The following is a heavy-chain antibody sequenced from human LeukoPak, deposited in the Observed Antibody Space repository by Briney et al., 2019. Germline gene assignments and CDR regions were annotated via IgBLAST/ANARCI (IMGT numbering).Heavy chain of an antibody. CDR2: INHSEST. Sequence: PSETLSLTCAVYGGSFSGYYWSWIRQPPGKGLEWIGEINHSESTNYNPSLKSRVTISVDTSKNQFSLKLSSVTAADTAVYYCARVPRPYQPRGVYWGQGTLVTVSS. CDR1: GGSFSGYY. V-gene: IGHV4-34*01. J-gene: IGHJ4*02. D-gene: IGHD2-2*01. CDR3: ARVPRPYQPRGVY.